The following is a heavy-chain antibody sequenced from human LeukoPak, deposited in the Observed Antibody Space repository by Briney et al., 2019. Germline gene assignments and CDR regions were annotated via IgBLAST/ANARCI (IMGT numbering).Heavy chain of an antibody. CDR2: INPNNGAT. CDR3: TRESGSYHGNDY. CDR1: GYTFSTYP. Sequence: ASVKVSCKASGYTFSTYPMNWVRQAPGQGLECMGRINPNNGATNYAQKLQGRVTITGDTSISTAYMELSSLRSDDTAVYYCTRESGSYHGNDYWGQGTLVTVSS. J-gene: IGHJ4*02. D-gene: IGHD1-26*01. V-gene: IGHV1-2*06.